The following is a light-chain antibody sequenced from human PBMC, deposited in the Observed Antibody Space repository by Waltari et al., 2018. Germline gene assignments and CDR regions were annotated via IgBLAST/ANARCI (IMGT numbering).Light chain of an antibody. CDR2: DVN. V-gene: IGLV2-14*03. CDR1: SSDIGCYNF. J-gene: IGLJ2*01. Sequence: QSALTQPASVSGSPGQSITISCTGTSSDIGCYNFVSWYQQYPGKVPKLIIYDVNNRPSGVSNRFSGSKAVDTAPLTISGLQAEDEADYYCSSYISSDIPVVFGGGTKLTVL. CDR3: SSYISSDIPVV.